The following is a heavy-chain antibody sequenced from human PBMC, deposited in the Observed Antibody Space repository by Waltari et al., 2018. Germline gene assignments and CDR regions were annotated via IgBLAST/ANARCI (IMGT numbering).Heavy chain of an antibody. Sequence: EVRLVESGGGLVQPGRSLRLSCAASGLTLHDYAMHWVRQAPGTGLGWVSGISWNSDYINYADSVKGRFTISRDKNFLYLQMNSLRAEDTAFYYCARDPLYGSYEFDCWGQGTLVTVSS. J-gene: IGHJ4*02. D-gene: IGHD1-26*01. CDR3: ARDPLYGSYEFDC. V-gene: IGHV3-9*01. CDR1: GLTLHDYA. CDR2: ISWNSDYI.